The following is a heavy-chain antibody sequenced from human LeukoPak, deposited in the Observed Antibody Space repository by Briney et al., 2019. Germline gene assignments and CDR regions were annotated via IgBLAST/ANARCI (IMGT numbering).Heavy chain of an antibody. CDR2: IIPIFGTA. J-gene: IGHJ4*02. D-gene: IGHD2-2*02. Sequence: SVKVSCKASGGTFSSYAISWVRQAPGQGLEWMGGIIPIFGTANYAQKFQGRVTITADESTSAAYMELSSLRSEDTAVYYCARDSAVVPAAIGPLSYWGQGTLVTVSS. CDR3: ARDSAVVPAAIGPLSY. CDR1: GGTFSSYA. V-gene: IGHV1-69*13.